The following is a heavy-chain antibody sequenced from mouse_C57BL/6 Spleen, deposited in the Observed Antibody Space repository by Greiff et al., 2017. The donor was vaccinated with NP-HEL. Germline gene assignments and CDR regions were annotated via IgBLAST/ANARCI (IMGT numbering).Heavy chain of an antibody. CDR3: ARDHYYGSRWYFDV. CDR2: ISDGGSYT. V-gene: IGHV5-4*01. CDR1: GFTFSSYA. Sequence: EVKLVESGGGLVKPGGSLKLSCAASGFTFSSYAMSWVRQTPEKRLEWVATISDGGSYTYYPDNVKGRFTISRDNAKNNLYLQMSHLKSEDTAMYYCARDHYYGSRWYFDVWGTGTTVTVSS. J-gene: IGHJ1*03. D-gene: IGHD1-1*01.